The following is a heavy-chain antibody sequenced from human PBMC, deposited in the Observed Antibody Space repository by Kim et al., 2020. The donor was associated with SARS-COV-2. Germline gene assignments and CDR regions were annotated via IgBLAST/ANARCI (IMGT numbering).Heavy chain of an antibody. Sequence: ADYVKGRITISGDNAKNSLYLQMSSLRAEDTALYYCAKSPIAARHGFVDYWGQGTLVTVSS. D-gene: IGHD6-6*01. J-gene: IGHJ4*02. CDR3: AKSPIAARHGFVDY. V-gene: IGHV3-9*01.